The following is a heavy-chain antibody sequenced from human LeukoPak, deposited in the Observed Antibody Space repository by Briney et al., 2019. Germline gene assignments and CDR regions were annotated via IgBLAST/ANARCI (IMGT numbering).Heavy chain of an antibody. V-gene: IGHV3-23*01. Sequence: PGGSLRLSCAASGFTFSSFGMSWVRQAPGTGLEWVSAISGSGDRTDYADSVKGRFTISRDNSKNTLYLHMNSLRADDTAEYFCARDQYGSGTYYLYTPFEYWGQGILVTVSS. J-gene: IGHJ4*02. CDR2: ISGSGDRT. CDR3: ARDQYGSGTYYLYTPFEY. D-gene: IGHD3-10*01. CDR1: GFTFSSFG.